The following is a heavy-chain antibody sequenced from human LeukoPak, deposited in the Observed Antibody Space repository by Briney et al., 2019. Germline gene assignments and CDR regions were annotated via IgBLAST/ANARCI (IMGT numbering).Heavy chain of an antibody. CDR3: TFAYGSGSRRHHYYYYYGMDV. D-gene: IGHD3-10*01. V-gene: IGHV3-49*04. CDR1: GFTFGDYA. CDR2: IRSKAYGGTT. J-gene: IGHJ6*04. Sequence: GGSLRLSCTASGFTFGDYAMSWVRQAPGKGLEWVGFIRSKAYGGTTEYAASVKSRFTISRDDSKSIAYLQMNSLKTEDTAVYYCTFAYGSGSRRHHYYYYYGMDVWGKGTTVTVSS.